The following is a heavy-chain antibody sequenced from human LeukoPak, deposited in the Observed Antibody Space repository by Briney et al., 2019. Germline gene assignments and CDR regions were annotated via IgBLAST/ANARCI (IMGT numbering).Heavy chain of an antibody. J-gene: IGHJ3*02. CDR3: ARGAVGQLRAKGDVFDI. Sequence: PSQTLSLTCAISGDSVSRKSAAWYWIRQSPSRGLEWLGRTYYRSQWYDDYAVSLKSRITINPDTSKNHSSLHLNAVTPEDTAVYHCARGAVGQLRAKGDVFDIWGQGKMVTVSS. D-gene: IGHD1-1*01. CDR2: TYYRSQWYD. V-gene: IGHV6-1*01. CDR1: GDSVSRKSAA.